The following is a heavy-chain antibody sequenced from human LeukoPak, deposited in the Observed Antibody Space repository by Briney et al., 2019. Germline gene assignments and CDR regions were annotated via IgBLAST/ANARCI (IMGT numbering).Heavy chain of an antibody. CDR3: ARSILVVPVASHYNYGVDV. CDR1: GYTFTNYA. Sequence: ASVKVSCKGSGYTFTNYAVHWVRQAPGQRLEWMGWINAGNGNTRYSQKFQGGVTITRDTSASTAYMELSSLRSEDTAVYYCARSILVVPVASHYNYGVDVWGQGTTVTVSS. D-gene: IGHD2-2*01. CDR2: INAGNGNT. V-gene: IGHV1-3*01. J-gene: IGHJ6*02.